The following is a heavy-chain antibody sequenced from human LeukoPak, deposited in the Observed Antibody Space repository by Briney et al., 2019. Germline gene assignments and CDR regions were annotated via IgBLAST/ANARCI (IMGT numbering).Heavy chain of an antibody. J-gene: IGHJ5*02. CDR2: IIPIFGTA. D-gene: IGHD2-2*01. V-gene: IGHV1-69*13. CDR1: GGTFSSYA. Sequence: SVKVSCKASGGTFSSYAISWVRQAPGQGLEWMGGIIPIFGTANYAQKFQGRVTITADESTSTAYMELSSLRSEDTAVYYCARSEQYCSSTSCYDGRSWGQGTLVTVSS. CDR3: ARSEQYCSSTSCYDGRS.